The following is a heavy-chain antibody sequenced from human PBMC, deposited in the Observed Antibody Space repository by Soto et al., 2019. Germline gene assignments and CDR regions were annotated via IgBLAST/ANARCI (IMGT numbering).Heavy chain of an antibody. CDR1: GGSISGYY. J-gene: IGHJ4*02. CDR3: ARARYDSSGYYYFDY. D-gene: IGHD3-22*01. V-gene: IGHV4-59*01. CDR2: IYSSGST. Sequence: SETLSLTCTVSGGSISGYYWSWIRQPPGKGLEWIGYIYSSGSTIYNPSLKSRVTISVDTSKNQFSLRLSSVTAAETAVYYCARARYDSSGYYYFDYWGQGTLVTVSS.